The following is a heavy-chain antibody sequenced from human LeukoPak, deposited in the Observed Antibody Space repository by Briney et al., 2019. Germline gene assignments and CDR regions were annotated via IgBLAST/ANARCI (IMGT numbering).Heavy chain of an antibody. Sequence: GGSLRLSCAASGFRFGSYWMSWVRQAPGKGLEWVAKIKHDGSEKYYVDSVKGRFTISRDNAKNSLYLQMNSLRAEDTAVYYCARDGGSYYLDYWGQGTLVTVSS. V-gene: IGHV3-7*05. CDR1: GFRFGSYW. CDR2: IKHDGSEK. D-gene: IGHD1-26*01. J-gene: IGHJ4*02. CDR3: ARDGGSYYLDY.